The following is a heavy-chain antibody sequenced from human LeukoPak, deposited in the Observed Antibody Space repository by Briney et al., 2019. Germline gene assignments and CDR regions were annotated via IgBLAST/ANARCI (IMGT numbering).Heavy chain of an antibody. CDR3: ARDRGPYCSGGSCYNY. CDR2: ISSSSSTI. V-gene: IGHV3-48*01. J-gene: IGHJ4*02. CDR1: GFTFTDYW. Sequence: GGSLRLSCAASGFTFTDYWMTWVRQAPGKGLEWVSYISSSSSTIYYADSVKGRFTISRDNAKNSLYLQMNSLRAEDTAVYYCARDRGPYCSGGSCYNYWGQGTLVTVSS. D-gene: IGHD2-15*01.